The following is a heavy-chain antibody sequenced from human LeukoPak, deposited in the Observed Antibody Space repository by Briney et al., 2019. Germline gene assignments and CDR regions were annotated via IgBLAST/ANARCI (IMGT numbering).Heavy chain of an antibody. CDR3: ARGIDGD. J-gene: IGHJ4*02. D-gene: IGHD5-24*01. CDR2: ISWNSGSI. CDR1: GITFDDYA. Sequence: GGSLRLSCAASGITFDDYAMHWVRQAPGKGLEWVSGISWNSGSIGYADSVRGRFTISRDNSKNTLYLQMNSLRAEDTAVYYCARGIDGDWGQGTLVTVSS. V-gene: IGHV3-9*01.